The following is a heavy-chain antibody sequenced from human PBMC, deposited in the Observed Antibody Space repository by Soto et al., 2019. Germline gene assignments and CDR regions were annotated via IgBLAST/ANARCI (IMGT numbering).Heavy chain of an antibody. D-gene: IGHD2-15*01. V-gene: IGHV3-66*01. CDR3: ASDDLLGDGGRCYGVPLDV. CDR2: IQSGGPT. CDR1: GFTVSSKY. J-gene: IGHJ6*04. Sequence: GGSLRLSCAASGFTVSSKYMSWVRQAPGKGLEWVSLIQSGGPTYYADSVKGRFTISRDTSENTVHLQMDSLRAEDTAVYYCASDDLLGDGGRCYGVPLDVWGKXTTVTVSS.